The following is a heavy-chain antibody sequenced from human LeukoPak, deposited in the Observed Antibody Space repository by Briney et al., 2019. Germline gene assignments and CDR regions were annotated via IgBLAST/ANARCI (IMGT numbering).Heavy chain of an antibody. D-gene: IGHD3-3*01. J-gene: IGHJ4*02. Sequence: SETLSLTCTVSGGSISGYYWNWIRQPAGKGREWIGRIYYSGSPDYNSSLRSRLTMSVDTSKSQFSLKLTSVTAAGTAVYDCAREHRAYEGSGYYVDYWGQGTLVTVSS. CDR3: AREHRAYEGSGYYVDY. CDR2: IYYSGSP. CDR1: GGSISGYY. V-gene: IGHV4-4*07.